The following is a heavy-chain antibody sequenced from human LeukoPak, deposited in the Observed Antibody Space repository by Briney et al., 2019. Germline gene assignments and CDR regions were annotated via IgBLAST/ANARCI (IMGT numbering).Heavy chain of an antibody. Sequence: GRSLRLSCATSGFTFSAYGMHWVRHAPGKGLDWVALMSPDGNKKYYADSVKGRFTISRDNSKNTVDLQLNSLRAEDTAVYYCARDLIGRYTFDYCGQGTLVTVSS. V-gene: IGHV3-30*19. J-gene: IGHJ4*02. D-gene: IGHD3-10*01. CDR2: MSPDGNKK. CDR3: ARDLIGRYTFDY. CDR1: GFTFSAYG.